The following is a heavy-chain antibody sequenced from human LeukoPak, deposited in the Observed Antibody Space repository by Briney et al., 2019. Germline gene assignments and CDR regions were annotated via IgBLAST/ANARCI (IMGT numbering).Heavy chain of an antibody. D-gene: IGHD5-18*01. CDR3: AKTVQLWFGAFDI. Sequence: GGSLRLSCAASGFTFDDYAMHWVRQAPGKGLEWVSGISWNSGSIGYADSVKGRFTISRDNAKNSLYLQMNSLRAEDMALYYCAKTVQLWFGAFDIWGQGTMVTVSS. CDR2: ISWNSGSI. J-gene: IGHJ3*02. CDR1: GFTFDDYA. V-gene: IGHV3-9*03.